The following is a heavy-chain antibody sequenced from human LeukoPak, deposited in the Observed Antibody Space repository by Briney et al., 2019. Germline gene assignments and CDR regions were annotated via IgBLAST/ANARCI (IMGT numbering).Heavy chain of an antibody. J-gene: IGHJ4*02. Sequence: PSETLSLTCTVSGGSIISYYWNWIRQPAGKGLEWIGRIYTSGSTNYNPSLQGRVTMSVDTSKKQFSLKLSSVTAADTAVYYCAREARTFYDFWSGYFDYWGQGTLVTVSS. CDR3: AREARTFYDFWSGYFDY. D-gene: IGHD3-3*01. CDR1: GGSIISYY. CDR2: IYTSGST. V-gene: IGHV4-4*07.